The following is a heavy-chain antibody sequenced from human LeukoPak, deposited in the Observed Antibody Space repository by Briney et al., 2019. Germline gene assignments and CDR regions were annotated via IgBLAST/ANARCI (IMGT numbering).Heavy chain of an antibody. V-gene: IGHV6-1*01. D-gene: IGHD6-13*01. Sequence: SQTLSLTCAISGDSVSSNSATWNWIRQSPSRGLEWLGRTYYRSKWYNDYAVSVKSRITINPDTSKNQFSLQLNSVTAADTALYYCAGTPIASTGTLFYWGLGTLVTVSS. CDR3: AGTPIASTGTLFY. CDR1: GDSVSSNSAT. J-gene: IGHJ4*02. CDR2: TYYRSKWYN.